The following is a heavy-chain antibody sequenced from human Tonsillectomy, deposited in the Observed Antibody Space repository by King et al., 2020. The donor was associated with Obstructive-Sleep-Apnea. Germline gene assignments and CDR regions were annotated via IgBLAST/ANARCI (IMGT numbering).Heavy chain of an antibody. CDR1: GGSISSYY. V-gene: IGHV4-59*08. CDR2: IYYSGST. J-gene: IGHJ1*01. CDR3: AIHPSMVQEGCSGGSCYVQH. Sequence: QLQESGPGLVKPSETLSLTCTVSGGSISSYYWSWIRKPPGKGLERIGYIYYSGSTNYNPSLKSRVTISIDTSKNKFSRNLNSVTAADTAVYYCAIHPSMVQEGCSGGSCYVQHWGQGTLFTISS. D-gene: IGHD2-15*01.